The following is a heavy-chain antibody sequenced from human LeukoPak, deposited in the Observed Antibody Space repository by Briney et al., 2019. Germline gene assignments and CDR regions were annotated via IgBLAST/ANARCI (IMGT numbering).Heavy chain of an antibody. CDR3: ARGYSSSWYDYYYYMDV. V-gene: IGHV4-38-2*02. Sequence: SETLSLTCTVSGYSISSGYFWGWIRQPPGKGLEWIGSFYHSGITYYNPSLKSRVTISVDTSKNQFSLKLSSVTAADTAVYYCARGYSSSWYDYYYYMDVWGKGTTVTVSS. J-gene: IGHJ6*03. CDR1: GYSISSGYF. D-gene: IGHD6-13*01. CDR2: FYHSGIT.